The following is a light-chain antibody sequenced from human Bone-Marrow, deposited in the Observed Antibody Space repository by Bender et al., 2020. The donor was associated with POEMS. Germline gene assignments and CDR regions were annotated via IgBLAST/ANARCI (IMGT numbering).Light chain of an antibody. J-gene: IGLJ1*01. CDR2: DVS. Sequence: QSALTQPASVSGSPGQSITMSCTGTSSDLGSYNLVSWYLQYPGKAPKLIIYDVSHRPSGVSNRFSGSKSANAASLTISGLQAEDEADYYCSSYTGSSTFVFGSGTKVTVL. CDR1: SSDLGSYNL. V-gene: IGLV2-14*02. CDR3: SSYTGSSTFV.